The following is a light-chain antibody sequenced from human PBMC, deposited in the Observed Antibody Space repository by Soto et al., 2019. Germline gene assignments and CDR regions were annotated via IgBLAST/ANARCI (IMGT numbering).Light chain of an antibody. CDR1: QSVSSY. CDR3: QPYNIYPLI. CDR2: DAS. J-gene: IGKJ4*01. Sequence: EIVLTQSPATLSLSPGERATLSCRASQSVSSYLAWYQQKPGQAPRLLIYDASNRATGIPARFSGSGSGTDFTLTISSLQPDDFATYYCQPYNIYPLIFGGGTQVEIK. V-gene: IGKV3-11*01.